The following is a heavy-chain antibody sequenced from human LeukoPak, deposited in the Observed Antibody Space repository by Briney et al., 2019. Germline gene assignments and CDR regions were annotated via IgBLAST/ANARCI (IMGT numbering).Heavy chain of an antibody. J-gene: IGHJ4*02. CDR2: ISYSGAT. D-gene: IGHD1-14*01. Sequence: PSESPFDTRAVSGDSISRGGYCWSWIRQSPGKGLGSVASISYSGATFYYPTLKSRLTISKDTSKNHFSLALSSVTAADTALCYCARSVFTGAYPDIFDFWGQGALVTVSS. CDR3: ARSVFTGAYPDIFDF. V-gene: IGHV4-30-4*07. CDR1: GDSISRGGYC.